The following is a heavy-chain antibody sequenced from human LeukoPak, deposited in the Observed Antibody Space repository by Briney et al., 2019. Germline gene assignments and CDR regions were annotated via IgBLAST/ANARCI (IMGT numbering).Heavy chain of an antibody. D-gene: IGHD3-3*01. J-gene: IGHJ4*02. CDR3: ARGYYTRNRPTDPDTRFDY. CDR2: IYDTGST. CDR1: GGSISSGIYS. V-gene: IGHV4-30-2*01. Sequence: PSETLSLTCNVSGGSISSGIYSWHWIRQPPGKGLEWIGYIYDTGSTYSNPSLKSRVTISLDRSKNQFSLNLSSVTAADTAIYYCARGYYTRNRPTDPDTRFDYWGQGTLVTVSS.